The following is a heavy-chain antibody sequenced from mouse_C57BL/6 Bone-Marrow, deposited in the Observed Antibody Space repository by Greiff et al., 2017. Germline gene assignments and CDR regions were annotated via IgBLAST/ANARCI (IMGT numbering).Heavy chain of an antibody. Sequence: EVQLQQSGTVLARPGASVKMSCKTSGYTFTRYWMHWVKQRPGQGLEWIGALYPGNSDTSYNQKFKGKAKLTAVTSASTAYMELSSLTNEDAAVYYCTSNWDWYFDVWGTGTTVTVSS. CDR2: LYPGNSDT. CDR1: GYTFTRYW. V-gene: IGHV1-5*01. D-gene: IGHD4-1*01. CDR3: TSNWDWYFDV. J-gene: IGHJ1*03.